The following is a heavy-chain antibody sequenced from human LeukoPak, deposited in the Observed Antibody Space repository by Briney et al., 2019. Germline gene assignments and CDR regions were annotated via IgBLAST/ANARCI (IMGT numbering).Heavy chain of an antibody. J-gene: IGHJ5*02. V-gene: IGHV3-7*01. D-gene: IGHD1-26*01. CDR1: GLTFSSSW. CDR3: ARYSGSFPGWLDP. CDR2: INPAGSQE. Sequence: GGSLRLSCAASGLTFSSSWMSWVRQAPGKGLEWVANINPAGSQEDYVDSVKGRFTISRDNAKNSVFLQMNSLRAEDTAVYYCARYSGSFPGWLDPWGQGTLVTVSS.